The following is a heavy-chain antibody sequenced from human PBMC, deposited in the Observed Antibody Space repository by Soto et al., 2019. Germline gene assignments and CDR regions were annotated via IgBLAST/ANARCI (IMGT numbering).Heavy chain of an antibody. V-gene: IGHV4-34*12. CDR3: ARATTGYSSSWFAL. D-gene: IGHD6-13*01. Sequence: TSETLSLTCAVYGVSFSGYYWSWIRQPPGKGLEWIGKIIHSGSTNYNPSLKSRVTISVDTSKNQFSLKLSSVTAADTAVYYCARATTGYSSSWFALWGQGTMVNVS. CDR1: GVSFSGYY. J-gene: IGHJ5*02. CDR2: IIHSGST.